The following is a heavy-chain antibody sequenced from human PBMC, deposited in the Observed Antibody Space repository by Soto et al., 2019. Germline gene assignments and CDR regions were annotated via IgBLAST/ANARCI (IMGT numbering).Heavy chain of an antibody. V-gene: IGHV1-46*01. CDR3: ASGRGAPRGNFALLDR. J-gene: IGHJ5*02. CDR1: GYTFTSYY. D-gene: IGHD1-26*01. CDR2: INPSGGST. Sequence: ASVKVSCKASGYTFTSYYMHWVRQAPGQGLEWMGIINPSGGSTSYAQKFQGRVTMTRDTSTSTVYMELSSLRSEDTAVYYCASGRGAPRGNFALLDRWGEGTLVTVSS.